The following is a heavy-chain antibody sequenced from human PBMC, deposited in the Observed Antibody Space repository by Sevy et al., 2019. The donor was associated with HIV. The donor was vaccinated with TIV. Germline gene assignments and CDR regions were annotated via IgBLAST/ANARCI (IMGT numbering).Heavy chain of an antibody. D-gene: IGHD1-26*01. Sequence: ASVKVSCKASGYTFTSYGISWVRQAPGQGLEWMGWISAYNGNTNYAQKLQDRVTMTTDTSTSTAYMELRSLRSDDTAVYYCARALGSSHSIYYFDYWGQGTLVTVSS. CDR3: ARALGSSHSIYYFDY. CDR2: ISAYNGNT. V-gene: IGHV1-18*01. J-gene: IGHJ4*02. CDR1: GYTFTSYG.